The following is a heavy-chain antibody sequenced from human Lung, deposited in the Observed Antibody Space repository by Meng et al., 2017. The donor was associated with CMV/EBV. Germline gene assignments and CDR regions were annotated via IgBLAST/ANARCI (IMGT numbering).Heavy chain of an antibody. Sequence: ASGYTFTTSAMNWVRQAPGQGLEWMGWINTNTGNPTYAQGFTGRFVFSLDTSVSTAYLQISSLKAEDTAVYYCARGWGPILVAAIDYWGQGTLVTVSS. D-gene: IGHD2-15*01. CDR3: ARGWGPILVAAIDY. CDR1: GYTFTTSA. CDR2: INTNTGNP. V-gene: IGHV7-4-1*02. J-gene: IGHJ4*02.